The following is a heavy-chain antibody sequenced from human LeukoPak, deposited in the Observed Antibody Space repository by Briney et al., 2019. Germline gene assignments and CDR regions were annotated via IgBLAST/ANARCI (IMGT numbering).Heavy chain of an antibody. D-gene: IGHD4-17*01. J-gene: IGHJ4*02. CDR1: GFIFSAYT. CDR3: AGGDDYVGFDY. V-gene: IGHV3-64*01. CDR2: IRSNGGST. Sequence: PGGSLRLSCAASGFIFSAYTMRWVRQAPGKGLEYVSGIRSNGGSTYYANSVKGRFTISRDSSKNTLYLQMGSLRTEDMAVYYCAGGDDYVGFDYWGQGTLVTVSS.